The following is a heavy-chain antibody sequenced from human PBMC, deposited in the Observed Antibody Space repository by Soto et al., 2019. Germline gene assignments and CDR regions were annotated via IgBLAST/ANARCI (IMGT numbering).Heavy chain of an antibody. CDR2: ISYEGINK. V-gene: IGHV3-30*03. Sequence: QVQLVESGGGVVQPGRSLGLSCAAPGFTFNTYGMHWVHQAPGKGLEWVAAISYEGINKYYADSVKGRFTISRDNSKNTLYVQMNSLRPEDTAVYYCARSPQPTRGIHWYFDLWGRGILVTVSS. D-gene: IGHD1-26*01. J-gene: IGHJ2*01. CDR3: ARSPQPTRGIHWYFDL. CDR1: GFTFNTYG.